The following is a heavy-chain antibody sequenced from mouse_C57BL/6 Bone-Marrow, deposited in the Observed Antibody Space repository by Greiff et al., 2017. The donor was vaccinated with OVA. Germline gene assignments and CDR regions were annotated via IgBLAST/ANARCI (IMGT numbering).Heavy chain of an antibody. J-gene: IGHJ4*01. D-gene: IGHD2-2*01. CDR1: GFTFSDFY. V-gene: IGHV7-1*01. Sequence: EVQGVESGGGLVQSGRSLRLSCATSGFTFSDFYMEWVRQAPGKGLEWIAASRNKAYDYTTEYSASVKGRFIVSRDTSQSILYLQMNALRAEDTAIYYCARDDGYRGYYAMDYWGQGTSVTVSS. CDR2: SRNKAYDYTT. CDR3: ARDDGYRGYYAMDY.